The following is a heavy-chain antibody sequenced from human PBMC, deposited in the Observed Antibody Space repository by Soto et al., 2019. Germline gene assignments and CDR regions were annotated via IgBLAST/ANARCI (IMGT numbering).Heavy chain of an antibody. CDR1: GFTFSTYD. CDR2: IGTAGDT. CDR3: VRDGGP. V-gene: IGHV3-13*01. J-gene: IGHJ5*02. D-gene: IGHD2-15*01. Sequence: EVQLVESGGGLVQPGGSLRLSCAASGFTFSTYDMHWVRQGTEKGLEWVSAIGTAGDTYYLDSVKGRFTIPRENAKNSLYLQMSSRRGGATAIYYCVRDGGPWGQGTLVTVSS.